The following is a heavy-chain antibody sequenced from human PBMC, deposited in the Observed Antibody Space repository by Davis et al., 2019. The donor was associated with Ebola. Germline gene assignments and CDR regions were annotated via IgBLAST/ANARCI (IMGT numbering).Heavy chain of an antibody. CDR2: ISWNSGSI. D-gene: IGHD3-22*01. V-gene: IGHV3-9*01. CDR1: GFTFDDYA. Sequence: SLRLSCAASGFTFDDYAMHWVRQAPGKGLEWVSGISWNSGSIGYADSVKGRFTISRDNAKNSLYLQMNSLRAEDTALYYCAKDMYYYDSSGRAQDYWGQGTLVTVSS. CDR3: AKDMYYYDSSGRAQDY. J-gene: IGHJ4*02.